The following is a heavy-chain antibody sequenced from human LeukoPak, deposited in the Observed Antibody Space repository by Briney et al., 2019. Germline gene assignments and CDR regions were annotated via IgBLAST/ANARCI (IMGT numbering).Heavy chain of an antibody. CDR3: ARGLSDIVATIYYFDY. CDR2: IIPIFGTA. Sequence: SAKVSCKASGGTFSSYAISWVRQAPGQGLEWMGGIIPIFGTANYAQKFQGRVTITTDESTSTAYMELSSLRSEDTAVYYCARGLSDIVATIYYFDYWGQGTLVTVSS. J-gene: IGHJ4*02. V-gene: IGHV1-69*05. CDR1: GGTFSSYA. D-gene: IGHD5-12*01.